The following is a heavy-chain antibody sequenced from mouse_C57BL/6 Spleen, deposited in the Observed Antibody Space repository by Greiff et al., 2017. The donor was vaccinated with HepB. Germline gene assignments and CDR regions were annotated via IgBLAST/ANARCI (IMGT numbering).Heavy chain of an antibody. CDR1: GYSFTGYF. CDR3: ARNYYGNYGWFAY. Sequence: VQLKQSGPELVKPGDSVKISCKASGYSFTGYFMNWVMQSHGKSLEWIGRINPYNGDTFYNQKFKGKATLTVDKSSSTAHMELRSLTSEDSAVYYCARNYYGNYGWFAYWGQGTLVTVSA. J-gene: IGHJ3*01. D-gene: IGHD2-1*01. V-gene: IGHV1-20*01. CDR2: INPYNGDT.